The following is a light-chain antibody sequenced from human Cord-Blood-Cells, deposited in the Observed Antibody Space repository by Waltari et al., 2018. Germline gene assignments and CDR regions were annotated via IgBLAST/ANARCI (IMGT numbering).Light chain of an antibody. CDR2: LGS. CDR1: QSLLHSNGYNY. Sequence: DIVMIQSPLSLPVTPGEQASISCRSSQSLLHSNGYNYLDWYLQKPGQSPQLLIYLGSNRASGVPDRFSGSGSGTDFTLKISRVEAEDVGVYYCMQALQTPFTFGPGTKVDIK. J-gene: IGKJ3*01. V-gene: IGKV2-28*01. CDR3: MQALQTPFT.